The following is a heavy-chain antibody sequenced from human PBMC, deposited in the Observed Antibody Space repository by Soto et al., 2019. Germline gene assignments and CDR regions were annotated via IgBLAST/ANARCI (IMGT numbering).Heavy chain of an antibody. CDR3: ARDRGSGSSYPYYYYAMDV. CDR2: IYNSGST. CDR1: GGTINNYY. J-gene: IGHJ6*02. Sequence: SATLTVPFTGSGGTINNYYWTLIPQTPGEGLEWIGYIYNSGSTNYNPSLKSRVTISVDTSKNQFSLELRSVTAADTAVYFCARDRGSGSSYPYYYYAMDVWGQGTTVT. V-gene: IGHV4-59*01. D-gene: IGHD3-10*01.